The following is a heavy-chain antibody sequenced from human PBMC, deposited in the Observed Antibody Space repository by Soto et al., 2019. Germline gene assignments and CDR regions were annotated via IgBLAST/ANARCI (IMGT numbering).Heavy chain of an antibody. V-gene: IGHV4-34*01. J-gene: IGHJ4*02. Sequence: QVQLQQWGAGLLKPSETLSLTCAVYGGSFSGYSWTWIRQPPGTGLEWIGEINHSGSTNYNPSLKSRVTTSVDTAKNQFSLKLTSVTAADTAVYYCASDKITGLFDYWGQGTLVTVSS. CDR3: ASDKITGLFDY. CDR1: GGSFSGYS. D-gene: IGHD2-8*02. CDR2: INHSGST.